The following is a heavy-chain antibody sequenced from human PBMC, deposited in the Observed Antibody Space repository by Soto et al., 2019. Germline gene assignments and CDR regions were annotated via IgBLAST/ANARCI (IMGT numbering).Heavy chain of an antibody. Sequence: SETLSLTCTVSGGSISSYYWSWIRQPPGKGLEWIGYIYYSGSTNYNPSLKSRVTISVDTSTNQFSLKLSLVTAADTAVYYCARGEFLEWLLYDSYRTNIWFDPWGQGTLVTVSS. CDR1: GGSISSYY. CDR2: IYYSGST. J-gene: IGHJ5*02. CDR3: ARGEFLEWLLYDSYRTNIWFDP. D-gene: IGHD3-3*01. V-gene: IGHV4-59*01.